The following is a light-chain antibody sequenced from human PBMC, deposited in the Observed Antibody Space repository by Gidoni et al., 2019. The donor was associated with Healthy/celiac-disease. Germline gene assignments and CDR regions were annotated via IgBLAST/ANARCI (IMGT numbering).Light chain of an antibody. CDR2: DAS. J-gene: IGKJ3*01. Sequence: ELVLTQSPGTPAFSPGERATLSCRASQRGTSNYLAWHQQKTGQAPRLLIYDASSRATGIPDRFSGSGSGTDFTLTISRLEPEDFAVYYCQQYGSSPFTCXPXTKVDIK. V-gene: IGKV3-20*01. CDR3: QQYGSSPFT. CDR1: QRGTSNY.